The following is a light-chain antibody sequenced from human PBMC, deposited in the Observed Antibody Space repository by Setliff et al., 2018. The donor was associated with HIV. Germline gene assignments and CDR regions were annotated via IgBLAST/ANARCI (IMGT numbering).Light chain of an antibody. CDR2: DVT. J-gene: IGLJ1*01. V-gene: IGLV2-14*03. CDR3: SSWTGSSTLM. CDR1: NNDIGDYNY. Sequence: QSALAQPASVSGSPGQSITISCTRSNNDIGDYNYVSWYQQHPVNTPKLIIYDVTNRPSGVSDRFSASKSGNTASPTISGLQADDEADYYCSSWTGSSTLMFGTGTKGTVL.